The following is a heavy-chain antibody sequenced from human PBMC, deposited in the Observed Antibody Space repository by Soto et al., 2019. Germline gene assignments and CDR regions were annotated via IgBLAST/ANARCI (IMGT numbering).Heavy chain of an antibody. CDR1: GYTFTSYY. CDR2: INPSGGST. J-gene: IGHJ5*02. CDR3: ARDGYCSGGSCYDWFDP. D-gene: IGHD2-15*01. Sequence: ASVKVSCKASGYTFTSYYMHWVRQAPGQGLEWMGIINPSGGSTSYAQKFQGRVTMTRDTSTSTVYMELSSLRSEDTAVYYCARDGYCSGGSCYDWFDPWGQGTLVTVSS. V-gene: IGHV1-46*01.